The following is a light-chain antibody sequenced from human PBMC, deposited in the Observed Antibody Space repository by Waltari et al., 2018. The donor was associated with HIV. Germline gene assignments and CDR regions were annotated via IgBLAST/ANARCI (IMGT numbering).Light chain of an antibody. V-gene: IGLV8-61*01. CDR3: MLFMGGGIWV. CDR1: SGPVSTSYY. CDR2: NTD. J-gene: IGLJ3*02. Sequence: QTVVTQESSFSVSPGGTVTLTCGLNSGPVSTSYYLGWYRQTPGQAPRPLMYNTDTRSSGVPDRFSGSIRGNKAALTITGAQADDESTYYCMLFMGGGIWVFGGGTKLTVL.